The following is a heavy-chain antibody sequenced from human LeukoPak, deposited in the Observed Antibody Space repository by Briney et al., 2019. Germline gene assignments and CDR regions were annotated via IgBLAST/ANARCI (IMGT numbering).Heavy chain of an antibody. CDR1: GFTFDDYG. J-gene: IGHJ4*02. D-gene: IGHD3-10*01. CDR3: ARENYYGSGSSPGEFDY. CDR2: INWSGDST. V-gene: IGHV3-20*04. Sequence: GGSLRLSCAASGFTFDDYGMSWVRQAPGKGLEWISGINWSGDSTGYADSVKGRFTISRDNAKNSLYLQMNSLRVEDTAVYYCARENYYGSGSSPGEFDYWGQGTLVTVSS.